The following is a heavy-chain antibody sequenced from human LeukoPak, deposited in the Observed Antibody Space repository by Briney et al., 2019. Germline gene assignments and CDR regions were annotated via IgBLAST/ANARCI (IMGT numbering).Heavy chain of an antibody. CDR3: ARGDTYYYYYGMDV. Sequence: GASVKVSCKASGGTFSSYAISWVRQAPGQGLEWMGRIIPILGIANYAQKFQGRVTITADKSTSTAYMELSSLRSEDTAVYYCARGDTYYYYYGMDVWGQGTTVTVSS. CDR2: IIPILGIA. CDR1: GGTFSSYA. V-gene: IGHV1-69*04. J-gene: IGHJ6*02.